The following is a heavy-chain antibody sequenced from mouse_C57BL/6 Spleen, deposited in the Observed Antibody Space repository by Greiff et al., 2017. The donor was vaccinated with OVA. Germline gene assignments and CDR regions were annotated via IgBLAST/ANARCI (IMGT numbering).Heavy chain of an antibody. J-gene: IGHJ2*01. CDR2: IYPGSGNT. CDR3: ARWIYYDYDYFDY. V-gene: IGHV1-76*01. D-gene: IGHD2-4*01. Sequence: VQLVESGAELVRPGASVKLSCKASGYTFTDYYINWVKQRPGQGLEWIARIYPGSGNTYYNEKFKGKATLTAEKSSSTAYMQLSSLTSEDSAVYFCARWIYYDYDYFDYWGQGTTLTVSS. CDR1: GYTFTDYY.